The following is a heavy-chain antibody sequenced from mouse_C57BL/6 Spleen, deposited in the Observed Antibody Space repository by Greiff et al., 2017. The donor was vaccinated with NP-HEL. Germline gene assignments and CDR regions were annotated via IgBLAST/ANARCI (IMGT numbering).Heavy chain of an antibody. CDR1: GYTFTDYY. Sequence: EVQLQQSGPVLVKPGASVKMSCKASGYTFTDYYMNWVKQSHGKSLEWIGVINPYNGGTSYNQKFKGKATLTVDKSSSTAYMELNSLTSEDSAVYYCARGDYYGSRVHFDYWGQGTTLTVSS. D-gene: IGHD1-1*01. J-gene: IGHJ2*01. CDR3: ARGDYYGSRVHFDY. CDR2: INPYNGGT. V-gene: IGHV1-19*01.